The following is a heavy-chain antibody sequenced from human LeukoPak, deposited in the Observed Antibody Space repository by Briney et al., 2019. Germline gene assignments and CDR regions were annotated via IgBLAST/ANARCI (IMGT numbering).Heavy chain of an antibody. CDR2: INHSGST. Sequence: PSETLSLTCAVYGGSFNNYYWGWIRQPPGKGLEWIGEINHSGSTNYNPSLKSRVTISIDTSKNQFSLKLSSVTAADTAVYYCAKSLLWFGESWLDYWGQGTLVTVSS. J-gene: IGHJ4*02. CDR1: GGSFNNYY. V-gene: IGHV4-34*01. CDR3: AKSLLWFGESWLDY. D-gene: IGHD3-10*01.